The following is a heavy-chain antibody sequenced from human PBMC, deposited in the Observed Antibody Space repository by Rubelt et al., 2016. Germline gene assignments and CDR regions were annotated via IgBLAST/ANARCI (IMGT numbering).Heavy chain of an antibody. V-gene: IGHV1-69*04. Sequence: QVQLVQSGAEVKKPGSSVKVSCKASGGTFSSYAISWLRQAPGQGLEWMGRIIPILGIANYRQKFQGMVPITADKSTSAAYMKLSSLGSEDTAVYYCARGSGFRGAFDIWGQGTMVTVSS. J-gene: IGHJ3*02. CDR1: GGTFSSYA. CDR3: ARGSGFRGAFDI. CDR2: IIPILGIA. D-gene: IGHD6-25*01.